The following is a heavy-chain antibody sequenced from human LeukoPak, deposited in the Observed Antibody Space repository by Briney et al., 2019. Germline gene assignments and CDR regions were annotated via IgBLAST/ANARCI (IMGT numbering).Heavy chain of an antibody. D-gene: IGHD1-1*01. CDR2: IYPGDSDT. J-gene: IGHJ4*02. CDR1: GYSFTSYW. V-gene: IGHV5-51*01. CDR3: ARHANDYLLDY. Sequence: GESLKISCKGSGYSFTSYWIGWVRQMPGKGLERMGIIYPGDSDTRYSPSFQGQVTTSADKSISTAYLQWSSLKASDTAMYYCARHANDYLLDYWGQGTLVTVSS.